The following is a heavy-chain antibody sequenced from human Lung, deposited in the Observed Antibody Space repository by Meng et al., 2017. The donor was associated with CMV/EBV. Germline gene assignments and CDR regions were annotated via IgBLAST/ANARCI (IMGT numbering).Heavy chain of an antibody. J-gene: IGHJ4*02. V-gene: IGHV3-23*01. CDR1: GFTFGSYA. CDR3: AKDRHTASAQYYFDS. Sequence: GGSLRLXXAASGFTFGSYAMTWVRQAPGKGLQWVSSISGNGYSTYYADSVKGRFTISSDNSNNTLFLQMNSLRADDTAVYYCAKDRHTASAQYYFDSWGQGXLVTVSS. CDR2: ISGNGYST.